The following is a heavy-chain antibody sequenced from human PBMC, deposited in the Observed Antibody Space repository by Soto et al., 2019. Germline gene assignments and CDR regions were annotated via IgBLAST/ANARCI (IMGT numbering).Heavy chain of an antibody. J-gene: IGHJ6*03. CDR1: GGSVSSGTYH. Sequence: SETLSLTCTVSGGSVSSGTYHWSWIRQPPGKGLEWIGYIYNSGSTNFNPSLKIRVTISVDMSKNQFSLELSSVTAADTAVYYCARGASPYGSGITSGRHYYYYYMDVWGKGTTVTVSS. D-gene: IGHD3-10*01. CDR3: ARGASPYGSGITSGRHYYYYYMDV. CDR2: IYNSGST. V-gene: IGHV4-61*01.